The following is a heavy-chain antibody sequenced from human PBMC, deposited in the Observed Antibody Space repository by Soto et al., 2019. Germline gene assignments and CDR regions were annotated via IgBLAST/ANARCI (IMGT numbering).Heavy chain of an antibody. D-gene: IGHD6-6*01. V-gene: IGHV5-10-1*01. J-gene: IGHJ6*02. CDR2: IDPSDSYT. CDR3: ARPSSSSPNYYYYGMDV. Sequence: GEALKISCKGSGYSFTSYWISWVRQMRGKGLEWMGRIDPSDSYTNYSPSFQGHVTISADKSISTAYLQWSSLKASDTAMYYCARPSSSSPNYYYYGMDVWGQGTTVTVSS. CDR1: GYSFTSYW.